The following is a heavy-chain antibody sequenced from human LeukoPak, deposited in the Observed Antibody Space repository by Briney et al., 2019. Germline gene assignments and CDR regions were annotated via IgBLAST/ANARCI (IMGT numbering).Heavy chain of an antibody. CDR2: IHHSGST. V-gene: IGHV4-38-2*02. CDR3: ARDPRFSPFDN. Sequence: SETLSLTCTVSGYSISSGFYWGWIRQPPGKGLEWIGSIHHSGSTYYKSSFKSRVTISVDTSKNQFSPKLSSVTAADTAVYYCARDPRFSPFDNWGQGTLVTVSS. CDR1: GYSISSGFY. J-gene: IGHJ4*02.